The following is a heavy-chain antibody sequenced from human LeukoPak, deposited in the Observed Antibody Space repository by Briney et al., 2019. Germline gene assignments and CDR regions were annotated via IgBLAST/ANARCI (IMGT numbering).Heavy chain of an antibody. D-gene: IGHD3-10*01. J-gene: IGHJ6*02. Sequence: SETLSLTCAVYGGSFSGYYWSWIRQPPGKGLEWIGEINYSGSTNYNPSLKSRVTISEDTSKNQFSLNLSSVTAADTAVYYCARLVLLWIGETGCGLDVWGQGTTVTVSS. V-gene: IGHV4-34*01. CDR3: ARLVLLWIGETGCGLDV. CDR2: INYSGST. CDR1: GGSFSGYY.